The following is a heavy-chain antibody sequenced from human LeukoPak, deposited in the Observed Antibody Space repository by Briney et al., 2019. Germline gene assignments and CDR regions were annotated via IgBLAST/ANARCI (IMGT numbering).Heavy chain of an antibody. J-gene: IGHJ6*02. D-gene: IGHD2-15*01. CDR3: AKALGCCSGGSCYSHYYYGMDV. V-gene: IGHV3-7*03. Sequence: GGSLRLSCAASGFTFSSYWMSWVRQAPGKGLGWVANMKQDGSEKYYVDSVKGRFTISRDNSKNSLYLQMNSLRTENTALYYCAKALGCCSGGSCYSHYYYGMDVWGXGTTVTVSS. CDR2: MKQDGSEK. CDR1: GFTFSSYW.